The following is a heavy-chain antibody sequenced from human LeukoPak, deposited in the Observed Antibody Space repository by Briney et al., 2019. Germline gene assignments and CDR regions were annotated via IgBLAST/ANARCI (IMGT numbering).Heavy chain of an antibody. CDR2: IKSKTDGGTT. D-gene: IGHD2-21*02. Sequence: GGSLRLSCAASGFTFSNAWMSWVRQAPGKGLEWVGRIKSKTDGGTTDYAAPVKGRFTISRDDSKNTLYLQMNSLKTEDTAVYYCTTTLAYCGGDCYFDYWGQGTLVTVSS. CDR1: GFTFSNAW. V-gene: IGHV3-15*01. J-gene: IGHJ4*02. CDR3: TTTLAYCGGDCYFDY.